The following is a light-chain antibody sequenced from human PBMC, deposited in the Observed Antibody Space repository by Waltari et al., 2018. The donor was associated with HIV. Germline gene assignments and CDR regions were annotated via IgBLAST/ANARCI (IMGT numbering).Light chain of an antibody. J-gene: IGKJ5*01. CDR1: QSISNY. Sequence: DIKITKSQSPLSQSLGTEVTITCGASQSISNYLNWYQQKPGKAPKLLIYAASSLQSGVPSRFSGSGSGTDFTLTISSLQPEDFATYYCQQSYSTFVAFAQGTRLEIK. V-gene: IGKV1-39*01. CDR2: AAS. CDR3: QQSYSTFVA.